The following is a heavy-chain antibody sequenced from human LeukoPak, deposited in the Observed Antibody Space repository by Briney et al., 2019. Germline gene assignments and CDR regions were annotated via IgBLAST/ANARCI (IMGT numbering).Heavy chain of an antibody. CDR2: ISWNSGSI. Sequence: PGRSLRLSCAASGFTFDDYAMHWVRHAPGKGLEWVSGISWNSGSIGYADSVKGRFTISRDNAKNSLYLQMNSLRAEDMALYYCAKDIGGSYFSYFDYWGQGTLVTVSS. CDR3: AKDIGGSYFSYFDY. V-gene: IGHV3-9*03. D-gene: IGHD1-26*01. J-gene: IGHJ4*02. CDR1: GFTFDDYA.